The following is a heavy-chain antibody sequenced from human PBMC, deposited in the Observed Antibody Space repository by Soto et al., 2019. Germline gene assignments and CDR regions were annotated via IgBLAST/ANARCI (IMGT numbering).Heavy chain of an antibody. J-gene: IGHJ4*02. CDR2: ISTSSAAI. Sequence: AGGSLRLSCEGSGFTFSSYEMNWVRQAPGKGLEWISYISTSSAAIFYADSVKGRFTISRDNSKNSLYLEMNSLRVDDTAVYYCARDRLSMVGGITYFFDYWGQGTPVTVSS. D-gene: IGHD3-10*01. CDR1: GFTFSSYE. CDR3: ARDRLSMVGGITYFFDY. V-gene: IGHV3-48*03.